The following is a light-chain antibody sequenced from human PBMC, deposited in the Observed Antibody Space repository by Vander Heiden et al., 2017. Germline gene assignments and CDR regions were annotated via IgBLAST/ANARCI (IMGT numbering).Light chain of an antibody. J-gene: IGKJ1*01. CDR2: AAS. CDR1: QRISSY. Sequence: IQMTQSPSSLSASLGDRVTITCRASQRISSYLNWYQQKPGKAPKLLIYAASSVQSGVPSRCSGSGSGTDFTLTISSLQPEDFATYYYQQSNSTPRTFGQGTKVEIK. CDR3: QQSNSTPRT. V-gene: IGKV1-39*01.